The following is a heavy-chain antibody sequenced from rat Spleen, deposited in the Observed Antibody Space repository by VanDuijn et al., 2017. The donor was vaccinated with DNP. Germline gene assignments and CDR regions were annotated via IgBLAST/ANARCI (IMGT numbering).Heavy chain of an antibody. J-gene: IGHJ4*01. D-gene: IGHD4-3*01. Sequence: EVRLVESGGDLVQPGRSLKLSCAASGFTFSDSYMAWVRQAPTKGLEWVASISYDGSRTYYRASVKGRFTISRNDAKSTLYLQMDRLRSEDTATYYCSRWGGTGAMDAWGQGTSVTVSS. CDR1: GFTFSDSY. CDR2: ISYDGSRT. V-gene: IGHV5-22*01. CDR3: SRWGGTGAMDA.